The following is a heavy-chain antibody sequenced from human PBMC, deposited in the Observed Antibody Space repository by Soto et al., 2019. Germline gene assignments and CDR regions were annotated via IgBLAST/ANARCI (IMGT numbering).Heavy chain of an antibody. CDR1: GYTFTSYA. Sequence: GASVKVSCKASGYTFTSYAMHWVRQAPGQRLEWMGWINAGNGNTKYSQKFQGRVTITRDTSASTAYMELSSLRSEDTAVYYCARAGSGAVAGLNWFDPWGQRTLVTVSS. D-gene: IGHD6-19*01. CDR2: INAGNGNT. V-gene: IGHV1-3*01. J-gene: IGHJ5*02. CDR3: ARAGSGAVAGLNWFDP.